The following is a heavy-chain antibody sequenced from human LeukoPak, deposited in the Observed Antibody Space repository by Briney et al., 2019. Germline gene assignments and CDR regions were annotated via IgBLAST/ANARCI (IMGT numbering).Heavy chain of an antibody. Sequence: SETLSLTCAVYGGSFSGYYWSWIRQPPGKGLEWIGEINHSGSTNYNPSLKSRVTISVDTSKNQFSLKLSSVTAADTAVYYCARGSPLWFGEGYYYYYGMDVWGQGTTVTVSS. D-gene: IGHD3-10*01. CDR1: GGSFSGYY. V-gene: IGHV4-34*01. J-gene: IGHJ6*02. CDR2: INHSGST. CDR3: ARGSPLWFGEGYYYYYGMDV.